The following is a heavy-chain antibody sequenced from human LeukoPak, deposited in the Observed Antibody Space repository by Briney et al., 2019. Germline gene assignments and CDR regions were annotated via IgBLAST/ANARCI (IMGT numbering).Heavy chain of an antibody. J-gene: IGHJ4*02. CDR3: ARRLYRSSGWSFDY. Sequence: PSDTLSLTCAVSGYSISTSNWWGWIRQPPGKGLEWIGYIYYSGSTYYNPSLKSRVTMSVDTSKNQFSLKLSSVTAVDTAVYYCARRLYRSSGWSFDYWGQGTLVTVSS. CDR2: IYYSGST. D-gene: IGHD6-19*01. CDR1: GYSISTSNW. V-gene: IGHV4-28*01.